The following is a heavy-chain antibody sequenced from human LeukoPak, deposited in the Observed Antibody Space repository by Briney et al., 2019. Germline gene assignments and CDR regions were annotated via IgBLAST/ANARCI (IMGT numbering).Heavy chain of an antibody. D-gene: IGHD6-19*01. CDR2: IYYSGST. Sequence: SETLSLTCTVSGGSISSSSYYWGWIRQPPGKGLEWIGSIYYSGSTYYNPSLKSRVTISVDTSKNQFSLKLSSVTAADTAVYYCASDSSGWYGNNWFDPWGQGTLVTVSS. V-gene: IGHV4-39*07. CDR3: ASDSSGWYGNNWFDP. CDR1: GGSISSSSYY. J-gene: IGHJ5*02.